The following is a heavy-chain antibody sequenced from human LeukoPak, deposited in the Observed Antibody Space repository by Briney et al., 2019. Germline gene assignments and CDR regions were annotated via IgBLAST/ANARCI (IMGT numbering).Heavy chain of an antibody. Sequence: GGSLRLSCTPSGSTFGDHPMSWVRQAPGKGLEWVGFIGSKAYGGTTEYAASVKGRFTISRDDSKSIVYLQMNSLKTEDTAVYYCSRGEYQLRNWGQGTLVTVSP. CDR1: GSTFGDHP. V-gene: IGHV3-49*04. CDR2: IGSKAYGGTT. D-gene: IGHD2-2*01. J-gene: IGHJ4*02. CDR3: SRGEYQLRN.